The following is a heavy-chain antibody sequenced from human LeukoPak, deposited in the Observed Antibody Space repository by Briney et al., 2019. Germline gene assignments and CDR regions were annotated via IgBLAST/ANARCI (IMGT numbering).Heavy chain of an antibody. J-gene: IGHJ4*02. CDR2: IIGSSGTT. V-gene: IGHV3-23*01. D-gene: IGHD5-12*01. CDR3: AKGAYDYIEIAYFDY. CDR1: GFSFNNYA. Sequence: GGSLRLSCVASGFSFNNYAMNWGRQAPGKGLEWVSLIIGSSGTTFYADSVKGRFTISRDKSKSTLYLQMNSLRAEDTAVYYCAKGAYDYIEIAYFDYWGQGSLVTVSS.